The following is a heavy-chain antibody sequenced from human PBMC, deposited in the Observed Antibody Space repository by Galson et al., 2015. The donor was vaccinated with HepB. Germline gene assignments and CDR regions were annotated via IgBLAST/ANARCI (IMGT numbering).Heavy chain of an antibody. D-gene: IGHD3-22*01. Sequence: SVKVSCKASGYTFTSYVMNWVRQAPGQGLEWMGWINTNTGNPTYAQGFTGRFVFSLDTSVSTAYLQISSLKAEDTAVYYCARAHNYDSSGYYGGGSPDAFDIWGQGTMVTVSS. J-gene: IGHJ3*02. CDR3: ARAHNYDSSGYYGGGSPDAFDI. CDR2: INTNTGNP. V-gene: IGHV7-4-1*02. CDR1: GYTFTSYV.